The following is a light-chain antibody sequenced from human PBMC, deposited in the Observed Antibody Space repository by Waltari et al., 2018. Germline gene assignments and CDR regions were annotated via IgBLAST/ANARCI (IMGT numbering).Light chain of an antibody. CDR3: AAWDDSLNGWV. J-gene: IGLJ3*02. V-gene: IGLV1-44*01. Sequence: QSVLTQPPSASGTPGQRVTISCSGSSSNIGSNTVNWYQQPPGTAPKLPIYSNNKRPSGVPDPCSGSKSGTSASLAISGLQSEDEADYYCAAWDDSLNGWVFGGGTKLTVL. CDR2: SNN. CDR1: SSNIGSNT.